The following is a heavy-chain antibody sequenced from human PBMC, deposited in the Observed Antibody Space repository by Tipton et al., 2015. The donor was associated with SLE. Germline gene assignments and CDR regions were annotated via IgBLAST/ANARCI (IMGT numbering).Heavy chain of an antibody. V-gene: IGHV4-59*11. J-gene: IGHJ4*02. D-gene: IGHD2-15*01. CDR1: GDSINSQY. Sequence: GLVKPSETLSLTCAVSGDSINSQYWSWIRQPPGKRLEWIAHIYHNGDTNYSPSLKSRATISIDTSKNRFSLKLTSVTTADTAVYYCARGSGESFYNSWGQGTRVIVSS. CDR2: IYHNGDT. CDR3: ARGSGESFYNS.